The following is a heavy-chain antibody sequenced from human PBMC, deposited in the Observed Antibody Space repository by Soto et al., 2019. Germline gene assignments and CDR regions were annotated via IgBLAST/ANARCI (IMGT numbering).Heavy chain of an antibody. CDR1: GDSVFTNSAAA. Sequence: QVQLQPSGPGLVKPSQTLSLTCAISGDSVFTNSAAAWNWISQSPSRGLEGLGRSFYRSEWYNDCASSVKSPITINPHTAKNQFSLQLHSVTPEDTAVYYCARDLGGYMDVWGQGTTVTVSS. V-gene: IGHV6-1*01. CDR2: SFYRSEWYN. J-gene: IGHJ6*02. CDR3: ARDLGGYMDV. D-gene: IGHD6-25*01.